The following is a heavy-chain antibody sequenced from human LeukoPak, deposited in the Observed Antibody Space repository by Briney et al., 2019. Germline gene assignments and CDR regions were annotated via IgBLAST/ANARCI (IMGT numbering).Heavy chain of an antibody. Sequence: ASVKVSCKASGYTFTSYGISWVRQAPGQGLEWMGWISGYNGNTNYAQNLQGRVTMTRNTSISTAYMELSSLRSEDTAVYYCARGPIVGIAAALGYYYYYMDVWGKGTTVTISS. J-gene: IGHJ6*03. CDR2: ISGYNGNT. V-gene: IGHV1-18*01. CDR3: ARGPIVGIAAALGYYYYYMDV. D-gene: IGHD6-13*01. CDR1: GYTFTSYG.